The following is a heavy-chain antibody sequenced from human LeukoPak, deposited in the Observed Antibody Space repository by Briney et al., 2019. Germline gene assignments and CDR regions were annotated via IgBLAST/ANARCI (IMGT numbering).Heavy chain of an antibody. CDR1: GFTFSTYA. V-gene: IGHV3-48*01. J-gene: IGHJ4*02. CDR3: VRDGSSWGNFDY. Sequence: PGGSLRLSCAASGFTFSTYAMYWVRQAPGRGLEWVSYLSSRSRVIYHADSVKGRFTISRDNARNSLYLQMNSLRTEDTAVYYCVRDGSSWGNFDYWGQGPLVSVSS. D-gene: IGHD7-27*01. CDR2: LSSRSRVI.